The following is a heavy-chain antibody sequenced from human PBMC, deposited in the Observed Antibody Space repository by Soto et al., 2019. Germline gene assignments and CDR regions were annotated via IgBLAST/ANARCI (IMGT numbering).Heavy chain of an antibody. CDR1: GFIFSEST. J-gene: IGHJ4*02. V-gene: IGHV3-30*18. CDR3: AKDRGGYCSSTSCYTAFGY. D-gene: IGHD2-2*02. CDR2: ISYDGSNK. Sequence: GGSLRLSCSASGFIFSESTIYWVRQAPGKGLEWVAVISYDGSNKYYADSVKGRFTISRDNSKNTLYLQMNSLRAEDTAVYYCAKDRGGYCSSTSCYTAFGYWGQGTLVT.